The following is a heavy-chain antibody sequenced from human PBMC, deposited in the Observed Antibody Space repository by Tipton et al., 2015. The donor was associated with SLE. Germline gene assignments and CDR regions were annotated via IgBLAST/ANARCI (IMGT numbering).Heavy chain of an antibody. Sequence: TLSLTCTVSGGSISSGDYYWSWIRQPPGKGLEWIGYIYYSGSTYYNPSLKSRVTISVDTSKNQFSLKLSSVTAADTPVYYCARYYYDSRTFDYWGQGTLVTVSS. CDR3: ARYYYDSRTFDY. D-gene: IGHD3-22*01. CDR1: GGSISSGDYY. V-gene: IGHV4-30-4*01. CDR2: IYYSGST. J-gene: IGHJ4*02.